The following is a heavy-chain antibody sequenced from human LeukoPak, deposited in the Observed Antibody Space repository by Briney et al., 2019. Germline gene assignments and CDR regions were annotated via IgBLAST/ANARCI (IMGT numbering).Heavy chain of an antibody. D-gene: IGHD6-13*01. Sequence: PGGSLRLSCAASGFTFNSYIMNWVRQAPGKGLEWVSGISSSSSYIHYADSVKGRFTISRDNAKNSLYLQMNSLGAEDTAVYYCARDLGYSGSWSWYFDYWGQGTLVSVSS. CDR1: GFTFNSYI. CDR2: ISSSSSYI. V-gene: IGHV3-21*01. CDR3: ARDLGYSGSWSWYFDY. J-gene: IGHJ4*02.